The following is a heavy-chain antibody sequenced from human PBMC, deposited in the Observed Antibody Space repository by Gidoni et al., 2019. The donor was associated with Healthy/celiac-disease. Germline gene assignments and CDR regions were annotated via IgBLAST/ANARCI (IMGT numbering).Heavy chain of an antibody. V-gene: IGHV3-48*02. Sequence: EVQLVESGGGLVQPGGSLRLSCAASGFTFSSYSMNWVRQAPGKGLEWVSYISSSSSTIYYADSVKGRFTISRDNAKNSLYLQMNSLRDEDTAVYYCARGQQPLYWYYYYGMDVWGQGTTVTVSS. J-gene: IGHJ6*02. CDR1: GFTFSSYS. CDR3: ARGQQPLYWYYYYGMDV. D-gene: IGHD6-13*01. CDR2: ISSSSSTI.